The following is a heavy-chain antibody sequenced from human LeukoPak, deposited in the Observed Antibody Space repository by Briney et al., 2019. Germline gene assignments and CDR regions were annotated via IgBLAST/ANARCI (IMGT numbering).Heavy chain of an antibody. Sequence: PSQTLSLTCAVSGGSISSGGYSWSWVRQPPGKGLEWIGYIYHSGSTSYNPSLKSRVTMSVDRSKNQFSLKLSSVTAADTAVYYCARLVRGNDYYYIFDLWGQGTLVTVSS. CDR2: IYHSGST. V-gene: IGHV4-30-2*01. CDR1: GGSISSGGYS. CDR3: ARLVRGNDYYYIFDL. J-gene: IGHJ4*02. D-gene: IGHD3-10*01.